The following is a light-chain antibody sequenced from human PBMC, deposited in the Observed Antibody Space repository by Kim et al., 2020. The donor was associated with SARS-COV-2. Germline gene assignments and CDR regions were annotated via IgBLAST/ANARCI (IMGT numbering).Light chain of an antibody. CDR1: QSVSSN. V-gene: IGKV3-15*01. Sequence: EIVMTQSPVTLSVSPGERATLSCRASQSVSSNLAWYKQKPGQPPRLLIYGASTRATGVTARVSGSGSGTEFTLTISSLQSEDFAVYYCQQYNNWPQTFGQGTKVDIK. CDR3: QQYNNWPQT. J-gene: IGKJ1*01. CDR2: GAS.